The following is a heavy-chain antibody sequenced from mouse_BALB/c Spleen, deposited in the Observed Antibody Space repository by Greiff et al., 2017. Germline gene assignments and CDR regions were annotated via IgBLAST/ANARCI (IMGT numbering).Heavy chain of an antibody. CDR2: INPSNGRT. V-gene: IGHV1S81*02. J-gene: IGHJ2*01. CDR1: GYTFTSYW. CDR3: ARKRLITTVVAGDY. Sequence: QVQLQQPGAELVKPGASVKLSCKASGYTFTSYWMHWVKQRPGQGLEWIGEINPSNGRTNYNEKFKSKATLTVDKSSSTAYMQLSSLTSEDSAVYYCARKRLITTVVAGDYWGQGTTLTVSS. D-gene: IGHD1-1*01.